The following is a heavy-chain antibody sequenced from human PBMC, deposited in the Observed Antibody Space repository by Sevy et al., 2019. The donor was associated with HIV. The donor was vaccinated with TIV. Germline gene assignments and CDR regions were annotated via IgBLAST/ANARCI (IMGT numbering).Heavy chain of an antibody. CDR3: AKAVAGTRTPIDY. CDR2: ISWNSGSI. J-gene: IGHJ4*02. CDR1: GFTFDDYA. D-gene: IGHD6-19*01. Sequence: SGSLRLSCAASGFTFDDYAMHWVRQAPGKGLERVSGISWNSGSIGYADSVKGRFTISRDNAKNSLYLQMNSLRAEDTALYYRAKAVAGTRTPIDYWGQGTLVTVSS. V-gene: IGHV3-9*01.